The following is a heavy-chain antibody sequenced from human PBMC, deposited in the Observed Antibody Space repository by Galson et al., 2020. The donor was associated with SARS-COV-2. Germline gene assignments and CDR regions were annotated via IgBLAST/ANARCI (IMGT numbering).Heavy chain of an antibody. D-gene: IGHD1-1*01. CDR3: VRGEVQTLDY. CDR1: GGTFSSSD. V-gene: IGHV1-69*01. J-gene: IGHJ4*02. CDR2: FIHVFHTA. Sequence: VSCKASGGTFSSSDVNWVRQAPGQGLEWLGGFIHVFHTATYAQKFQGRVTITADEPTTTAYMELTSLRSDDTAVYFCVRGEVQTLDYWGQGTLVTVSS.